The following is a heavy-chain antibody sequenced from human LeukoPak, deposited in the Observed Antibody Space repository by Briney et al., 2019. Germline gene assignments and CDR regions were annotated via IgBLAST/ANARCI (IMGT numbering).Heavy chain of an antibody. D-gene: IGHD6-19*01. V-gene: IGHV1-69*13. CDR3: ARGYRYSSGWDPFSDYYYGMDV. Sequence: SVNVSCKASGGTFSSYAISWVRQAPGQGLEWMGGIIPIFGTANYAQKFQGRVTITADESTSTAYMELSSLRSEDTAVYYCARGYRYSSGWDPFSDYYYGMDVWGQGTTVTVSS. CDR2: IIPIFGTA. J-gene: IGHJ6*02. CDR1: GGTFSSYA.